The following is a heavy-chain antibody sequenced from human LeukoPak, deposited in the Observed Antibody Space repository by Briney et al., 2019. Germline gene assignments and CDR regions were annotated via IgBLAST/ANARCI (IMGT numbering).Heavy chain of an antibody. J-gene: IGHJ4*02. CDR2: IYTSGNT. D-gene: IGHD3-22*01. Sequence: GGSLRLSCAASGFTFSSYVLSWVRQAPGKGLEWVSVIYTSGNTYYADSVKGRFTISRDTSKNTLSLQMNGLRAEDTAFYYCARMVYYYDSSGYNYYFHKWGQGTLVTVSS. V-gene: IGHV3-66*01. CDR3: ARMVYYYDSSGYNYYFHK. CDR1: GFTFSSYV.